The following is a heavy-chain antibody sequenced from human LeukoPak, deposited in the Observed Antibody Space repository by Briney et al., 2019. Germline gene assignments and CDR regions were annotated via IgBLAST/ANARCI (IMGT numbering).Heavy chain of an antibody. Sequence: GGSLRLSCAASGFTFSSYAMHWVRQAPGKGLEWVAVISYDGSNKYYADSVKGRFTISRDNSKNTLYLQMNSLRAEDTAVYYCARDGYGGTMVRGVQPRYYFDYWGQGTLVTVSS. CDR3: ARDGYGGTMVRGVQPRYYFDY. CDR1: GFTFSSYA. J-gene: IGHJ4*02. CDR2: ISYDGSNK. V-gene: IGHV3-30*04. D-gene: IGHD3-10*01.